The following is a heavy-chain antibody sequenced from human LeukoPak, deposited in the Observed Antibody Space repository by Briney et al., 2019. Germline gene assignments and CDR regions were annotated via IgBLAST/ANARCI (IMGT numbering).Heavy chain of an antibody. Sequence: GGSLRLSCAASGFIVSNKYMSWVRQAPGKGLEWVANINEDGSAKYYVDSVKGRFTISRDNAKRSLDLQVNSLRAEDTAVYYCTRSRRDGNDYWGQGTLVTVSS. D-gene: IGHD5-24*01. J-gene: IGHJ4*02. CDR1: GFIVSNKY. CDR3: TRSRRDGNDY. V-gene: IGHV3-7*01. CDR2: INEDGSAK.